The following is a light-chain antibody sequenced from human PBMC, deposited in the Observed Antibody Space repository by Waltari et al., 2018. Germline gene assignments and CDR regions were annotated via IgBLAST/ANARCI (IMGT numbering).Light chain of an antibody. Sequence: QSALTQPASVSGSPGQSITIPCTGDSSNIGNSKIISWYQLSPGIAPNLVIFEVNKRPSGASIRFSGAKSGNTASLTISGLQADDEGDYYCCSYAGGGSLIFGGGTKLTV. J-gene: IGLJ2*01. V-gene: IGLV2-23*02. CDR2: EVN. CDR3: CSYAGGGSLI. CDR1: SSNIGNSKI.